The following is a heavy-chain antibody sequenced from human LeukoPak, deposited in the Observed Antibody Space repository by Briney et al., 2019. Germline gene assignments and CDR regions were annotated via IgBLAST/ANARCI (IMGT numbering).Heavy chain of an antibody. Sequence: GGSLRLSCAGSGFIFNNYAMHWVRQPPGKGLEWVSGISWNSGSIDYADSVKGRFTISRDNAKDSLYLQMSSLRVEDTAFYYCAKDNRRHYTSGPNPDSLHWGQGALVTVSS. D-gene: IGHD6-19*01. CDR3: AKDNRRHYTSGPNPDSLH. J-gene: IGHJ4*02. CDR1: GFIFNNYA. CDR2: ISWNSGSI. V-gene: IGHV3-9*01.